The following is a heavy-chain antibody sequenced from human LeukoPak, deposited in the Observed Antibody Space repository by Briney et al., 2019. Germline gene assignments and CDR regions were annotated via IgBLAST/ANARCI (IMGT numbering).Heavy chain of an antibody. Sequence: SETLSLTCAVYGGSFSGYYWSWIRQPPGKGLEWIGEINHSGSTNYNPSLKSRVTISVDTSKNQFSLKLSSVTAADTAVYYCASIAAAGTSYHYMDVWGKGTTVTVSS. CDR1: GGSFSGYY. CDR3: ASIAAAGTSYHYMDV. CDR2: INHSGST. V-gene: IGHV4-34*01. J-gene: IGHJ6*03. D-gene: IGHD6-13*01.